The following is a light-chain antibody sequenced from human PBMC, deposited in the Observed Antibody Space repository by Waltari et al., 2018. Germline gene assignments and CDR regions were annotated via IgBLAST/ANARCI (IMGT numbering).Light chain of an antibody. CDR2: EDS. Sequence: QSALTQPASVSGSPGPSLTTPCPGPRSHVGSYNLVPWYQEHPGKAPKLMIYEDSKRPSGVSNRFSGSKSGNTASLTISGLQAEDEADYYCCSYAGSFTLVFGGGTKLTVL. J-gene: IGLJ2*01. CDR3: CSYAGSFTLV. V-gene: IGLV2-23*01. CDR1: RSHVGSYNL.